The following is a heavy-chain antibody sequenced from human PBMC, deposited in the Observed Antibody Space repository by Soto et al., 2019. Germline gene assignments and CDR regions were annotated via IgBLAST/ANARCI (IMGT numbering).Heavy chain of an antibody. J-gene: IGHJ3*02. CDR2: IYYSGST. D-gene: IGHD6-19*01. V-gene: IGHV4-39*01. CDR1: GGSISSSSYY. Sequence: LQLQESGPGLVKPSETLSLTCTVSGGSISSSSYYWGWIRQPPGKGLEWIGSIYYSGSTYYNPSLKSRVPISVDTSKNQFALKLSSVTAADTAVYYCAREAKQWLVTGAFDIWGQGTMVTVSS. CDR3: AREAKQWLVTGAFDI.